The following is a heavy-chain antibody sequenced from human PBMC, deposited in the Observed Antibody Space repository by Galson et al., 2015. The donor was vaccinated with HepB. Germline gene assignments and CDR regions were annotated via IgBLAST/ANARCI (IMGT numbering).Heavy chain of an antibody. CDR2: IWAAGTVQ. V-gene: IGHV3-33*01. Sequence: SLRLSRAASGFTFSSYGMHWVRQAPGKGLEWVSLIWAAGTVQHYGGSVKGRFIISRDNSKSMVYLQMNNLRADDTAMYYCVREMAIAAPAAFDYWGRGTLVTVSS. CDR3: VREMAIAAPAAFDY. J-gene: IGHJ4*02. CDR1: GFTFSSYG. D-gene: IGHD6-25*01.